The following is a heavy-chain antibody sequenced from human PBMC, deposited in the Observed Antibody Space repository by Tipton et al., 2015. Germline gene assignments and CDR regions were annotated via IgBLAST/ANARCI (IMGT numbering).Heavy chain of an antibody. D-gene: IGHD6-19*01. V-gene: IGHV4-39*01. CDR2: MYYGGGT. J-gene: IGHJ4*02. CDR3: ARTGYSSGWYGY. CDR1: GGSISSSGCY. Sequence: GLVKPSETLSLTCTVSGGSISSSGCYWGWIRQPPGKGLEWIGNMYYGGGTYYNPSLKSRVIISVDTSKNQFSLKMSSVTVADTAVYYCARTGYSSGWYGYWGQGTLLTVSS.